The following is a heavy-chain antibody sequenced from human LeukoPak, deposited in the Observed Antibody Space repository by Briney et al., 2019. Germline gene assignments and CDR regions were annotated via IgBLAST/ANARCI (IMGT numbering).Heavy chain of an antibody. CDR3: ARDPLGGGGNVDAFDI. Sequence: GGSLRLSCAASGFTFSSYWMSWVRQAPGKGLEWVANIKQDGSEKYYVDSVKGRFTISRDNAKNSLYLQMNSLRAEDTAVYHCARDPLGGGGNVDAFDIWGQGTMVTVSS. D-gene: IGHD4-23*01. J-gene: IGHJ3*02. CDR2: IKQDGSEK. CDR1: GFTFSSYW. V-gene: IGHV3-7*01.